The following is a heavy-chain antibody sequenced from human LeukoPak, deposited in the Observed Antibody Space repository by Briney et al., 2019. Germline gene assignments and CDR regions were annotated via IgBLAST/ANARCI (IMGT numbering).Heavy chain of an antibody. CDR2: INHSGST. Sequence: SETLSLTCTVSGGSISSSSYYWSWIRQPPGKGLEWIGEINHSGSTNYNPSLKSRVTISVDTSKNQFSLKLSSVTAADTAVYYCARMYYDFWSGLRAFDIWGQGTMVTVSS. D-gene: IGHD3-3*01. V-gene: IGHV4-39*07. CDR1: GGSISSSSYY. J-gene: IGHJ3*02. CDR3: ARMYYDFWSGLRAFDI.